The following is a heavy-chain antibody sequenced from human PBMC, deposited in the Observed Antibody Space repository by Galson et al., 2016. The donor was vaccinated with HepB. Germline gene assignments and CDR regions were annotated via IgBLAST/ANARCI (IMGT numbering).Heavy chain of an antibody. Sequence: ETLSLTCSVSGGSITSYYWSWIRQPPGKGLEWIGYIYYSGSTSYNPSLKSRVTISVDTSKNQFSLKLSSVNAADTAVYYCARAPRGGATITFDYWGQGTLVTVSS. CDR3: ARAPRGGATITFDY. D-gene: IGHD5-12*01. V-gene: IGHV4-59*01. J-gene: IGHJ4*02. CDR2: IYYSGST. CDR1: GGSITSYY.